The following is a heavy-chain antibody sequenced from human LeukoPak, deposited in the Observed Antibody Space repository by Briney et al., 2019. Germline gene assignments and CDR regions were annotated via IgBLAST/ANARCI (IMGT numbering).Heavy chain of an antibody. CDR1: GGSLSGYY. Sequence: KASETLSLTCAVYGGSLSGYYWSWIRQPPGKGLEWIGYIYYSGSTNYNPSLKSRVTISVDTSKNQFSLKLSSVTAADTAVYYCAQQCSGSYEPCFDYWGQGTLVTVSS. CDR2: IYYSGST. CDR3: AQQCSGSYEPCFDY. J-gene: IGHJ4*02. V-gene: IGHV4-59*01. D-gene: IGHD1-26*01.